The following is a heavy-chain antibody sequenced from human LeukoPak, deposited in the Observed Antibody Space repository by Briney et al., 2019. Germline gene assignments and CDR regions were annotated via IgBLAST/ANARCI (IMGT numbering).Heavy chain of an antibody. J-gene: IGHJ3*02. CDR2: ISDSGTII. D-gene: IGHD3-10*01. Sequence: PGASLRLSCEASGFILSDYSMSWIRHAPGRGLEWLSYISDSGTIIHNADSVRGRFTISRDSAKNSLFLQMNSLRADDTAVYYCARDTTPPNYTSGKNDAFDIWGQGTLVSVSS. CDR1: GFILSDYS. CDR3: ARDTTPPNYTSGKNDAFDI. V-gene: IGHV3-11*01.